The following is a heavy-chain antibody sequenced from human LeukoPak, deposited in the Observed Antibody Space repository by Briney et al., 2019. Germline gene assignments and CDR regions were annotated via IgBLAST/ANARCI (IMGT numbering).Heavy chain of an antibody. Sequence: AGGSLRLSCAASGFTFSNAWMSWVRQAPGKGLEWVGRIKSKTDGGTTDYAAPVEARFTISRDDSKNTLYLQMNSLITEDTAVYYCTTSLGYCSSTSCYVYRSYYYYGMDVWGQGTTVTVSS. J-gene: IGHJ6*02. CDR1: GFTFSNAW. CDR2: IKSKTDGGTT. D-gene: IGHD2-2*01. V-gene: IGHV3-15*07. CDR3: TTSLGYCSSTSCYVYRSYYYYGMDV.